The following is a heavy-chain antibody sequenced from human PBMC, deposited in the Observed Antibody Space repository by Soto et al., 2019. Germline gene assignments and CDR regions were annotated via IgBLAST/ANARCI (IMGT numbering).Heavy chain of an antibody. CDR2: INPSVATT. J-gene: IGHJ4*02. CDR1: GYTFTNYY. CDR3: ARVGPVPWTTTVLFDY. V-gene: IGHV1-46*01. D-gene: IGHD4-4*01. Sequence: QVQLVQSGAEVKKPGASVTVSCKASGYTFTNYYIQWVRQAPGQGLEWMGIINPSVATTSYTQKFQGRVTMTRDTSTSTVYMELSGPRSEDTAVYYCARVGPVPWTTTVLFDYWGQGTLVTVSS.